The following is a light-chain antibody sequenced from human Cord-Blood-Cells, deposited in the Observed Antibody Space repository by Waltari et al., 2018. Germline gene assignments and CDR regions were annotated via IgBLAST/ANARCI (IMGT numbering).Light chain of an antibody. V-gene: IGKV1-8*01. CDR2: AAS. CDR3: QQYYSYPLT. CDR1: QGISSY. J-gene: IGKJ5*01. Sequence: AIRMNQSPSSCSASTGDRVTITCRASQGISSYLAWYQQKPGKAPKLLIYAASTLQSGVPSRFSGSGSGTDFTLTISCLQSEDFATYYCQQYYSYPLTFGQGTRLEIK.